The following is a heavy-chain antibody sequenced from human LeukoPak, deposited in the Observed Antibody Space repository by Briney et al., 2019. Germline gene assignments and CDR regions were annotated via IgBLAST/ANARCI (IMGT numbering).Heavy chain of an antibody. D-gene: IGHD1-20*01. CDR3: ARAGNWNDGGYFDY. CDR2: IKQDGSEK. Sequence: GGSLRLSCAASGFSFSTYWMSWVRQAPGEGLEWVANIKQDGSEKYYVDSVKGRCTISRDNAKNSLYLQMNSLRAEDTAVYYCARAGNWNDGGYFDYWGQGTLVTVSS. V-gene: IGHV3-7*01. CDR1: GFSFSTYW. J-gene: IGHJ4*02.